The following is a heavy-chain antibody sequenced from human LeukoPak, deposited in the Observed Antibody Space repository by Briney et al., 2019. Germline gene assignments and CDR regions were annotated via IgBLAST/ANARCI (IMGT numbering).Heavy chain of an antibody. D-gene: IGHD3-3*01. V-gene: IGHV3-23*01. CDR2: ISGSGGST. Sequence: GGSLRLSCAASGFTFSSYAMSWVRQAPGKGLEWVSAISGSGGSTYYADSVKGRFTISRDNSKNTLYLQMNSLRVEGTAVYYCARDLASTIFGVVTLDYWGQGTLVTVSS. J-gene: IGHJ4*02. CDR1: GFTFSSYA. CDR3: ARDLASTIFGVVTLDY.